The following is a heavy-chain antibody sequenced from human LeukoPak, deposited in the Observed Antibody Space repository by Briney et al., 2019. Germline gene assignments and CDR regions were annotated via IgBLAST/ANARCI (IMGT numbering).Heavy chain of an antibody. CDR2: INPNSGGT. CDR1: GYTFTGYY. CDR3: ARSTSGLSTMDV. V-gene: IGHV1-2*02. J-gene: IGHJ6*03. Sequence: ASVKVSCKASGYTFTGYYMHWVRQAPGQGLEWMGWINPNSGGTNYAQKFQGRVTMTRDTSISTAYMELGRLRSDDTAVYYCARSTSGLSTMDVWGKGTTVTVSS. D-gene: IGHD5/OR15-5a*01.